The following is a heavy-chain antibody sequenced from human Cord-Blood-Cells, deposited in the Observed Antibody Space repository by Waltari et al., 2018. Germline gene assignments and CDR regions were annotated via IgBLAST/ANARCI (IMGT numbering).Heavy chain of an antibody. CDR1: GYTFTSYA. Sequence: QVQLVQSGAEVKKPGASVKVSCNASGYTFTSYAMHWVRQAPGQRLEWMGWINAGNGNTKYSQKFQGRVTITRDTSASTAYMELSSLRSEDTAVYYCARGGDCSSTSCLNWFDPWGQGTLVTVSS. CDR3: ARGGDCSSTSCLNWFDP. D-gene: IGHD2-2*01. CDR2: INAGNGNT. J-gene: IGHJ5*02. V-gene: IGHV1-3*01.